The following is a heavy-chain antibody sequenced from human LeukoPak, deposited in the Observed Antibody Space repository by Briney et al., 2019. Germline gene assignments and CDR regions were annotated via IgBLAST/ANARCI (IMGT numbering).Heavy chain of an antibody. Sequence: GGSLRLSCAASGFTFSNAWMSWVRQAPGKGLERVGRIKSKTDGGTTDYAAPVKGRFTISRDDSKNTLYLQMNSLKTEDTAVYYCTTRAMVRGVMAYWGQGTLVTVSS. J-gene: IGHJ4*02. D-gene: IGHD3-10*01. CDR1: GFTFSNAW. CDR2: IKSKTDGGTT. CDR3: TTRAMVRGVMAY. V-gene: IGHV3-15*01.